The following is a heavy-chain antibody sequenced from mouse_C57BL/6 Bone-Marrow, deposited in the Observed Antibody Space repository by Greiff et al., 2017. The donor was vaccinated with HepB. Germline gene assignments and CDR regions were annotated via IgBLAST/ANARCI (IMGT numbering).Heavy chain of an antibody. D-gene: IGHD1-1*01. CDR3: ARNRDYYGSSYWYFDV. J-gene: IGHJ1*03. Sequence: VQLQQSGPGLVAPSQSLSITCTVSGFSLTSYAISWVRQPQGKGLEWLGVIWTGGGTNYNSALKSRLSISKDNSKSQVFLKMNSLQTDDTARYYCARNRDYYGSSYWYFDVWGTGTTVTVSS. CDR2: IWTGGGT. V-gene: IGHV2-9-1*01. CDR1: GFSLTSYA.